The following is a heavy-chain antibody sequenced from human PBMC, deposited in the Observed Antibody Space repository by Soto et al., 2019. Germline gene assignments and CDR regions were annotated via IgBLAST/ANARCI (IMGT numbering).Heavy chain of an antibody. V-gene: IGHV4-59*08. Sequence: SETLSLTCTVSGGSLSSWYWSWIRQPPGKGLEWIGYIYYSGSTNYNPSLRSRVTISVDTSRNQFSLNLNSVTAADTAVYYCARHFGNYGDWAFDFWGQGTLVTVSS. CDR2: IYYSGST. J-gene: IGHJ4*02. CDR1: GGSLSSWY. CDR3: ARHFGNYGDWAFDF. D-gene: IGHD4-17*01.